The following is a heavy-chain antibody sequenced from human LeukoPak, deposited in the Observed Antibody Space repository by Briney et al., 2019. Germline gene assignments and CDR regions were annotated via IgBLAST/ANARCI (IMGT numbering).Heavy chain of an antibody. D-gene: IGHD3-22*01. CDR3: ARVQGASSRWTYYYDSSGDDAFDI. J-gene: IGHJ3*02. CDR1: GFTFSSYS. CDR2: ISSSSSYI. V-gene: IGHV3-21*01. Sequence: KSGGSLRLSCAASGFTFSSYSMNWVRQAPGKGLEWVSSISSSSSYIYYADSVKGRFTISRDNAKNSLYLQMNSLRAEDTAVYYCARVQGASSRWTYYYDSSGDDAFDIWGQGTMVTVSS.